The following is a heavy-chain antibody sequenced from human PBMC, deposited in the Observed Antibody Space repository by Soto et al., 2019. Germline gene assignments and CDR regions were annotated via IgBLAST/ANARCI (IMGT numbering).Heavy chain of an antibody. J-gene: IGHJ3*02. V-gene: IGHV3-33*01. Sequence: GGSLRLSCAASGFTFSSYGMHWVRQAPGKGLEWVAVIWYDGSNKYYADSVKGRFTISRDNSKNTLYLQMNSLRAEDTAVYYCARDRLDYGGNFGAFDIWGQGTMVTVSS. CDR2: IWYDGSNK. CDR3: ARDRLDYGGNFGAFDI. CDR1: GFTFSSYG. D-gene: IGHD4-17*01.